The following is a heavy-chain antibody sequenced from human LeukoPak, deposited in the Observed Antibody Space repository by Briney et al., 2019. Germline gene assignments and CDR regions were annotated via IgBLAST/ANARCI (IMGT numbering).Heavy chain of an antibody. Sequence: GGSLRLSCVVSGFTFSSYSMNWVRQAPGKGLEWISYISSSSTTIYYVDSVKGRFTISRDNAKNSLYLQMNSLRDEDTAVYYCARDLYFWGQGTLVTVSS. J-gene: IGHJ4*02. V-gene: IGHV3-48*02. CDR2: ISSSSTTI. D-gene: IGHD2-15*01. CDR1: GFTFSSYS. CDR3: ARDLYF.